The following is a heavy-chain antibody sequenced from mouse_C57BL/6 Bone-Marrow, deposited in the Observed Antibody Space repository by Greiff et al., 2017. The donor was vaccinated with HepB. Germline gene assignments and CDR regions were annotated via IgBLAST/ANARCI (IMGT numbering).Heavy chain of an antibody. V-gene: IGHV1-37*01. J-gene: IGHJ1*03. CDR1: GYSFTGYF. CDR2: INPYNGDT. CDR3: AREGVFYYGYEDWYFDV. Sequence: EVKLVESGPELVKPGASVKISCKASGYSFTGYFMNWVKQSHGKSLEWIGRINPYNGDTFYNQKFKGKATLTVDKSSSTAHMELLSLTSEDFAVYYCAREGVFYYGYEDWYFDVWGTGTTVTVSS. D-gene: IGHD2-2*01.